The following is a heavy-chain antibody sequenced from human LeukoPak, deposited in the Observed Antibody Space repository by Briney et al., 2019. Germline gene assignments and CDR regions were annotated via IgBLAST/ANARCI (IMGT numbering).Heavy chain of an antibody. D-gene: IGHD6-19*01. Sequence: GGSLRLSCAASGFTFDDYAMHWVRQAPGKGLEWVSLIGWDGGSTYYADSVKGRFTISRDNSKNSLYLQMNSLRAEDTALYYCAKDPYSSGWSRPPAYYYGMDVWGQGTTVTVSS. CDR1: GFTFDDYA. CDR3: AKDPYSSGWSRPPAYYYGMDV. J-gene: IGHJ6*02. V-gene: IGHV3-43D*03. CDR2: IGWDGGST.